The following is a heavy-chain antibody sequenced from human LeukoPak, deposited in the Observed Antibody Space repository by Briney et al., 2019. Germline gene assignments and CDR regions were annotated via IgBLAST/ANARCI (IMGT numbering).Heavy chain of an antibody. CDR1: GGTFSSYA. V-gene: IGHV1-69*05. Sequence: SVKVSCKASGGTFSSYAISWVRQAPGQGLEWMGGIIPIFGTANYAQKFQGRVTITTDESTSTAYMELSSLRSEDTAVYYCARGPYYYDSSRVFDYWSQGTLVTVSS. J-gene: IGHJ4*02. D-gene: IGHD3-22*01. CDR2: IIPIFGTA. CDR3: ARGPYYYDSSRVFDY.